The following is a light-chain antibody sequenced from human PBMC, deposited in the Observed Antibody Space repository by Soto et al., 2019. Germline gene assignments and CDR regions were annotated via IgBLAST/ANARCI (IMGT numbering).Light chain of an antibody. J-gene: IGKJ5*01. V-gene: IGKV3-11*01. Sequence: ETVLTQSPVTLSLSPGERATLSCRASQTVGNQVAWYQQKPGHTPTLLIFDASKRAPGVPDRFSGSQSGTDFTLISSGLEPEYFALYYCQQRANWPPGFGQGTRL. CDR3: QQRANWPPG. CDR1: QTVGNQ. CDR2: DAS.